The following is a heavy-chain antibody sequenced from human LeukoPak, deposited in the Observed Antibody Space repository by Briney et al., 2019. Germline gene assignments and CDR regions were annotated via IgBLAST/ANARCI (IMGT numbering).Heavy chain of an antibody. V-gene: IGHV4-61*02. D-gene: IGHD2-2*02. Sequence: SGTLSLTCTVSGVSISSGSYYWSWIRQPAGKGLEWIGRIYTSGSTNYNPSLKSRVTISVDTSKNQFSLKLSSVTAADTAVYYCAKDKSSIGYCSSTSCYTDYYMDVWGKGTTVTISS. CDR1: GVSISSGSYY. J-gene: IGHJ6*03. CDR3: AKDKSSIGYCSSTSCYTDYYMDV. CDR2: IYTSGST.